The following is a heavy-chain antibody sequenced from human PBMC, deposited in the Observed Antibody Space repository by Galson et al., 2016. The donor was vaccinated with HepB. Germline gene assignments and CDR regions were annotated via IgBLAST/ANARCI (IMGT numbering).Heavy chain of an antibody. CDR3: ARGLLPDSDEYFWGWFCFDS. D-gene: IGHD3-16*01. CDR2: ITHSGNN. J-gene: IGHJ4*02. Sequence: EPLSLTCAVSSGSFGGHRWSWIRQLPGKRLEWIGQITHSGNNTYNQSLKSRVSISVVMPNNQLYLDQTSVTAADTAMYYCARGLLPDSDEYFWGWFCFDSWGQGTLVTVSS. CDR1: SGSFGGHR. V-gene: IGHV4-34*01.